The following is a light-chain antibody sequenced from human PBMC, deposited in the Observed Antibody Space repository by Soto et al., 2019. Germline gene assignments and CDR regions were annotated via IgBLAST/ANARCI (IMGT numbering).Light chain of an antibody. J-gene: IGKJ4*01. Sequence: EIVMTQSPATLSVSPGERATLSGRASQSIGINLAWFHQKPGQAPRLLIYGASTRATGIPARFSGSGSGTEFTLTISSLQSEDFAVYYCQQCKDWPLTFGGGTKVDIK. V-gene: IGKV3-15*01. CDR2: GAS. CDR1: QSIGIN. CDR3: QQCKDWPLT.